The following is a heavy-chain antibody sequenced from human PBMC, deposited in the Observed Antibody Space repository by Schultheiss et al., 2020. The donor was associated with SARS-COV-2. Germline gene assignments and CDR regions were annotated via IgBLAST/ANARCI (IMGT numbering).Heavy chain of an antibody. CDR2: ISSSSSYI. D-gene: IGHD2-15*01. J-gene: IGHJ6*02. CDR3: TRDSGQGYAMDV. Sequence: GGSLRLSCAASGFTFSSYSMNWVRQAPGKGLEWVSSISSSSSYIYYADSVKGRFTISRDNAKNSLYLQMNSLRAEDTAVYYCTRDSGQGYAMDVWGQGTTVTVSS. CDR1: GFTFSSYS. V-gene: IGHV3-21*01.